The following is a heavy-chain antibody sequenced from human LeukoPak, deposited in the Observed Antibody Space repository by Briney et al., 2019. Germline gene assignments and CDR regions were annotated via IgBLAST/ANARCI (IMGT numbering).Heavy chain of an antibody. J-gene: IGHJ4*02. CDR2: ISGSGGST. CDR1: GFTFSSYA. CDR3: AKDQVSDYYDSSGRFDY. Sequence: GGSLRLSCAASGFTFSSYAMSWVRQAPGKGLEWVSAISGSGGSTYYADSVKGRFTISRDNSKNTLYLQINSLRAEDTAVYYCAKDQVSDYYDSSGRFDYWGQGTLVTVSS. D-gene: IGHD3-22*01. V-gene: IGHV3-23*01.